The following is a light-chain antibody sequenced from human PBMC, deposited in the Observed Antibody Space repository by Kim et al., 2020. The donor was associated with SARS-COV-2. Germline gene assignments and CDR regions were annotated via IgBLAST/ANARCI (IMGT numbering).Light chain of an antibody. Sequence: EIVLTQSPATVSVSPGERATLSCRASQSVSTDLAWYQQKPGQAPRLLIFGASSRSTGIPTRFSGSGSGTEFTLTISSLQSEDFAVYFCQQYNNWPPWTFGQGTKVDIK. CDR1: QSVSTD. V-gene: IGKV3-15*01. J-gene: IGKJ1*01. CDR2: GAS. CDR3: QQYNNWPPWT.